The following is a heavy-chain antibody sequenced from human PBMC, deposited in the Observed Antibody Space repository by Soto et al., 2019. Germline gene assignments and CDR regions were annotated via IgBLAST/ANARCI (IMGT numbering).Heavy chain of an antibody. D-gene: IGHD3-3*01. CDR1: GFSFSNYV. V-gene: IGHV3-33*01. CDR2: IWYDGSNK. CDR3: ARDPRVETTLMAVFQG. J-gene: IGHJ1*01. Sequence: GGSLRLSCAGSGFSFSNYVMHWVRQAPGKGLEWVALIWYDGSNKYYADSVKGRFTISRDNSKNTLYLQMSSLRNEDTAVYYCARDPRVETTLMAVFQGWGQGTLVTVSS.